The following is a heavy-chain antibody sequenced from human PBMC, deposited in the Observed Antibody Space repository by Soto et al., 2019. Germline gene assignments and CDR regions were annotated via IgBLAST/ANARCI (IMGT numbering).Heavy chain of an antibody. CDR1: GFTFSSYA. V-gene: IGHV3-30-3*01. CDR3: ARDGERITMVRGSLGWRVDYYYGMDV. CDR2: ISYDGSNK. Sequence: GGSLRLSCAASGFTFSSYAMHWVRQAPGKGLEWVAVISYDGSNKYYADSVKGRFTISRDNSKNTLYLQMNSLRAEDTAVYYCARDGERITMVRGSLGWRVDYYYGMDVWGQGTTVTVSS. D-gene: IGHD3-10*01. J-gene: IGHJ6*02.